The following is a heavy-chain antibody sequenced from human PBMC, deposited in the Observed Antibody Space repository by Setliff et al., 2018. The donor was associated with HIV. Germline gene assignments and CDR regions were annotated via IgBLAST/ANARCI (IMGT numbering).Heavy chain of an antibody. CDR3: ARDFRIQLWLRSPFDY. Sequence: PGGSLRLSCAASGFTFRGYWMSWVRQAPGKGLEWVAHIKQDGSEKYYVESVKGRFNISRDNAKNSLYLQTNSLRAEDTAVYYCARDFRIQLWLRSPFDYWGQGTLVTVSS. CDR1: GFTFRGYW. CDR2: IKQDGSEK. J-gene: IGHJ4*02. D-gene: IGHD5-18*01. V-gene: IGHV3-7*01.